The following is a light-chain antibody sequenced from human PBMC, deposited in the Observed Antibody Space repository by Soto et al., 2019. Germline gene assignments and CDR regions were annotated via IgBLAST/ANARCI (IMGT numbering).Light chain of an antibody. CDR2: KDT. Sequence: SYELTQPPSVSVSPGQTARIPCSGDALPKQYAYWYEQKSGQAPVLVIFKDTERPSGIPERFSGSSSGTTVTLTITGVQAADEADYYCQSADTSGTVIFGGGTKLTVL. CDR1: ALPKQY. J-gene: IGLJ2*01. V-gene: IGLV3-25*03. CDR3: QSADTSGTVI.